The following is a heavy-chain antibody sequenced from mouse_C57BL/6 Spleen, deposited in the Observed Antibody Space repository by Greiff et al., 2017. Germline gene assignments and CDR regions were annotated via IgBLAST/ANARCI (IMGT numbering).Heavy chain of an antibody. J-gene: IGHJ3*01. CDR1: GYSITSGYY. D-gene: IGHD1-1*01. V-gene: IGHV3-6*01. CDR2: ISYDGSN. CDR3: AREDGSSPAWFAY. Sequence: EVKLVESGPGLVKPSQSLSLTCSVTGYSITSGYYWNWIRQFPGNKLEWMGYISYDGSNNYNPSLKNRISITRDTSKNQFFLKLNSVTTEDTATYYCAREDGSSPAWFAYWGQGTLVTVSA.